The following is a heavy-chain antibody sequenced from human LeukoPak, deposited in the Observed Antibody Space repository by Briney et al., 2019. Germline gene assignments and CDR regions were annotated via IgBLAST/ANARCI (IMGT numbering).Heavy chain of an antibody. CDR2: ISYDGSNK. V-gene: IGHV3-30-3*01. J-gene: IGHJ6*03. CDR1: GFTFSSYA. D-gene: IGHD3-10*01. Sequence: PGRSLRLSCAASGFTFSSYAMHWVRQAPGKGLEWVAVISYDGSNKYYADSVKGRFTISRDNSKNTLYLQMNSLRAEDTAVYYCAKDPVSARPNYYYYYMDVWGKGTTVTVSS. CDR3: AKDPVSARPNYYYYYMDV.